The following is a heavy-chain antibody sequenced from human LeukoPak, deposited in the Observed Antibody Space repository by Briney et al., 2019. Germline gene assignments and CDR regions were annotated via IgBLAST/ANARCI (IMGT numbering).Heavy chain of an antibody. D-gene: IGHD2-2*01. V-gene: IGHV1-18*01. J-gene: IGHJ4*02. CDR2: ISPYDDNT. CDR3: TREDQ. Sequence: ASVKVSCKASGYTFGDYGISWVRQAPGQGLEWMAWISPYDDNTRYAQKFQGRVSLTTDTSSSTAYMELTSLRADDTAIYYCTREDQWGQGTLVTVSS. CDR1: GYTFGDYG.